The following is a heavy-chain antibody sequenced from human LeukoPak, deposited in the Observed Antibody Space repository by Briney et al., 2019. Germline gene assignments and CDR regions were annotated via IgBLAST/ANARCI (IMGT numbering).Heavy chain of an antibody. J-gene: IGHJ4*02. CDR2: INHSGST. D-gene: IGHD3-22*01. Sequence: SETLSLTCAVYGGSFSGYDWSWIRQPPGKGLEWIGEINHSGSTNYNPSLKSRVTISVDTSKNQFSLKLSSVTAADTAVYYCARGVARTYYSDTSGYAAADYWGQGTLVTVSS. CDR3: ARGVARTYYSDTSGYAAADY. CDR1: GGSFSGYD. V-gene: IGHV4-34*01.